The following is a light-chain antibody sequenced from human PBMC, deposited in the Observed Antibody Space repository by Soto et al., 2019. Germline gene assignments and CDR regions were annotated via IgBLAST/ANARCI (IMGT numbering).Light chain of an antibody. CDR1: LSLSSY. J-gene: IGKJ1*01. Sequence: EVVLTQFPATLSLSPGDRATLFCRASLSLSSYLTWYQLKPGQAPRLLFYDVSNRATGIPDRFTSSGSGTDFTLTISSLEPEDFAVYYCQQRGGWPAFGQGTRVEIK. CDR3: QQRGGWPA. CDR2: DVS. V-gene: IGKV3-11*01.